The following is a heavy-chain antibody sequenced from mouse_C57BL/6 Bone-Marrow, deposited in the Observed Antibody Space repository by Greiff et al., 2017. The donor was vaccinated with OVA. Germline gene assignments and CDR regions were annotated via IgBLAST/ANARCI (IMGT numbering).Heavy chain of an antibody. CDR1: GYTFTDYY. Sequence: VQLQQSGPELVKPGASVKISCKASGYTFTDYYMNWVKQSHGKSLEWIGDINPKNGGTSYNQKFKGKATLTVDKSSSTAYMELRSLTSEDSAVYYCAICYYGSSYAWFAYWGQGTLVTVSA. J-gene: IGHJ3*01. D-gene: IGHD1-1*01. CDR2: INPKNGGT. CDR3: AICYYGSSYAWFAY. V-gene: IGHV1-26*01.